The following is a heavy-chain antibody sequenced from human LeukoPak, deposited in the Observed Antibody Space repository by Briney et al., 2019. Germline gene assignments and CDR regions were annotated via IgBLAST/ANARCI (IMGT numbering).Heavy chain of an antibody. CDR2: INGDGTTT. Sequence: GGSLRLSCAASGFTLSTHWMHWVRQAPGKGLVWVSRINGDGTTTSYADSVKGRFTISRVNAKSTPYLEMDSLRAEDTAIYYCARRWYTGTYYYFDLWGQGTLVTVSS. CDR1: GFTLSTHW. V-gene: IGHV3-74*01. D-gene: IGHD1-26*01. CDR3: ARRWYTGTYYYFDL. J-gene: IGHJ4*02.